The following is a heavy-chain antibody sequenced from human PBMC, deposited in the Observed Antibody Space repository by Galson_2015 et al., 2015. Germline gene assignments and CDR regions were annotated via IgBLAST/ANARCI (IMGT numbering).Heavy chain of an antibody. CDR1: GFTFSSDW. CDR3: ARDSVWDRTVGFDY. V-gene: IGHV3-74*01. Sequence: SLRLACAASGFTFSSDWLHWVRHAPGKGLGWMSRINMDENSNTYADSVKGRFTISRDNAKNTLYLQMNSLRVEDTAVYYCARDSVWDRTVGFDYWGQGTLVTVSS. CDR2: INMDENSN. D-gene: IGHD3-16*01. J-gene: IGHJ4*02.